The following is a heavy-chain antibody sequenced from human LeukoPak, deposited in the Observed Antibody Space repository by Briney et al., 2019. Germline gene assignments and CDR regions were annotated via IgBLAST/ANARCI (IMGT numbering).Heavy chain of an antibody. D-gene: IGHD3-3*01. CDR1: GYTFTSYG. CDR3: ARVVIFGVVTYYFDY. CDR2: ISAYNGNT. Sequence: GASVKVSCKASGYTFTSYGITWVRQAPGQGLEWMGWISAYNGNTDYAQKLQGRVTMTTDTSTSTAYMELRSLRSDDTAVYYCARVVIFGVVTYYFDYWGQGTLVTVSS. J-gene: IGHJ4*02. V-gene: IGHV1-18*01.